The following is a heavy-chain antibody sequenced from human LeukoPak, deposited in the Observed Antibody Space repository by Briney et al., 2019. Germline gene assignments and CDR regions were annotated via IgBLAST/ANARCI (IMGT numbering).Heavy chain of an antibody. V-gene: IGHV4-38-2*01. D-gene: IGHD3-3*01. CDR3: AGTMLGVLTGPFDY. CDR1: GYSISKGYY. Sequence: KSSETLSLTCGVSGYSISKGYYWGWIRPPPGKGLEWIGSIYQSQSGSTYYNPSLKSRVTISADTSKNQFSLKLSSVSAADTAVYYCAGTMLGVLTGPFDYWGQGTLVTVSS. J-gene: IGHJ4*02. CDR2: IYQSQSGST.